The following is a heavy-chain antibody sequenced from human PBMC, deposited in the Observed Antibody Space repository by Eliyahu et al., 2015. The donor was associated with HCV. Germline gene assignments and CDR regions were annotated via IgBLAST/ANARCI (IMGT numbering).Heavy chain of an antibody. CDR3: ARDGTWGHILHFDF. D-gene: IGHD7-27*01. J-gene: IGHJ4*02. Sequence: EVQLVESGGGLVQPGGSLRLSCAXSGFXFGRYWMSWVRQAPGKGLEWVANINQDGSERYYVDSVKGRFTISRDNTKNSLYLQVNSLRAEDTAVYYCARDGTWGHILHFDFWGQGTLITVSS. CDR2: INQDGSER. V-gene: IGHV3-7*01. CDR1: GFXFGRYW.